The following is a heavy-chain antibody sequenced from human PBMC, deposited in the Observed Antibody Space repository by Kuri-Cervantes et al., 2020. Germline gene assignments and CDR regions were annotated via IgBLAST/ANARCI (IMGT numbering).Heavy chain of an antibody. Sequence: ASVKVSCKASGYTFTSYHMHWVRQAPGQGLEWMGIINPSGGSTSYAQKFQGRVTMTRDTSTSTVYMELSSLRSEDTAVYYCARGRGYSYGYHYYGMDVWGQGTTVTFSS. CDR3: ARGRGYSYGYHYYGMDV. CDR1: GYTFTSYH. J-gene: IGHJ6*02. D-gene: IGHD5-18*01. V-gene: IGHV1-46*01. CDR2: INPSGGST.